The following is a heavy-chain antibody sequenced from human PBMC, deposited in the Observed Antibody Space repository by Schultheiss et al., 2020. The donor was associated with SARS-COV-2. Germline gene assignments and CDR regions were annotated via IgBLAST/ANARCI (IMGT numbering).Heavy chain of an antibody. D-gene: IGHD6-6*01. Sequence: SETLSLTCPVSGSSISSGYYWGWIRQPPGKGLEWIGYIYYSGSTNYNPSLKSRVTISVDTSKNQFSLKLSSVTAADTAVYYCTRRTSSSVYWGQGTLVTVSS. CDR1: GSSISSGYY. CDR3: TRRTSSSVY. V-gene: IGHV4-38-2*01. J-gene: IGHJ1*01. CDR2: IYYSGST.